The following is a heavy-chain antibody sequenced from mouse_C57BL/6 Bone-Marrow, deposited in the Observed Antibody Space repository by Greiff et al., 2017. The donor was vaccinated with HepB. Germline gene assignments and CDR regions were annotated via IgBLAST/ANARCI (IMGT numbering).Heavy chain of an antibody. D-gene: IGHD1-1*01. CDR3: ARFLYYYGSSPYYFDY. J-gene: IGHJ2*01. V-gene: IGHV1-80*01. Sequence: QVQLKESGAELVKPGASVKISCKASGYAFSSYWMNWVKQRPGKGLEWIGQIYPGDGDTNYNGKFKGKATLTADKSSSTAYMQLSSLTSEDSAVYFCARFLYYYGSSPYYFDYWGQGTTLTVSS. CDR2: IYPGDGDT. CDR1: GYAFSSYW.